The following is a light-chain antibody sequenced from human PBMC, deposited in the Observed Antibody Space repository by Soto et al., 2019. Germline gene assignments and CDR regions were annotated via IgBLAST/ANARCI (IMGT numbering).Light chain of an antibody. CDR1: QSVSSN. CDR3: QQYGSSPWT. J-gene: IGKJ1*01. V-gene: IGKV3-15*01. Sequence: EIVMTQSPATLSVSPGERATLSCRASQSVSSNLAWYQQRPGQAPRLLIYGASTRATGIPDRFSGSGSRTDFTLIITRLEPEDFAFYYCQQYGSSPWTFGQGTKVDIK. CDR2: GAS.